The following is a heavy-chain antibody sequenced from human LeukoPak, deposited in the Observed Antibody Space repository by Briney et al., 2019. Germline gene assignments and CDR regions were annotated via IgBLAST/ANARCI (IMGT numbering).Heavy chain of an antibody. CDR2: ISGYNGYT. Sequence: ASVKVSCKASGYTFTSYGISWVRQAPGQGLEWMGWISGYNGYTHYANNHQGRVTMTIDTSTSTAYMELRSLRSDDTAVYYCARDEARYSSGYYPNWFDPWGQGTLVTVSS. D-gene: IGHD3-22*01. J-gene: IGHJ5*02. CDR3: ARDEARYSSGYYPNWFDP. V-gene: IGHV1-18*01. CDR1: GYTFTSYG.